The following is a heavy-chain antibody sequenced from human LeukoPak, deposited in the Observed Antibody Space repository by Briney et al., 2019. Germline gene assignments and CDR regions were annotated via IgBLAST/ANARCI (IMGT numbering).Heavy chain of an antibody. CDR2: IYTSGST. Sequence: SDTLSLTRTVSCGSISSYYWIWLRQPAGKALEWMGRIYTSGSTNYHPSLKSRVTMSVDTSKNQFSLKLSSVTAADTAMYYCARGGTMGNANWFDPWGQGTLVTVSS. CDR3: ARGGTMGNANWFDP. D-gene: IGHD3-16*01. J-gene: IGHJ5*02. CDR1: CGSISSYY. V-gene: IGHV4-4*07.